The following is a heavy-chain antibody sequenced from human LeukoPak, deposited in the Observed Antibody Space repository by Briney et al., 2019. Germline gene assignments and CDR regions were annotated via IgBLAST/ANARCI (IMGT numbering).Heavy chain of an antibody. CDR2: INSDGSST. Sequence: GSLRLSCAASGFTFSSYWMHWVRQAPGKGLVWVSRINSDGSSTSYADSVKGRFTISRDNAKNTLYLQMNSLRAEDTAVYYCAKASGSFHFYYYGMDVWGQGTTVTVSS. D-gene: IGHD1-26*01. V-gene: IGHV3-74*01. CDR1: GFTFSSYW. J-gene: IGHJ6*02. CDR3: AKASGSFHFYYYGMDV.